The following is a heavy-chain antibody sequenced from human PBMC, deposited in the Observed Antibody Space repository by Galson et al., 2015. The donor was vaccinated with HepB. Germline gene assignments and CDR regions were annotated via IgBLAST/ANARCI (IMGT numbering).Heavy chain of an antibody. CDR1: GFTFSSYS. Sequence: SLRLSCAASGFTFSSYSMNWVRQAPGKGLEWVSSISSSSTYIHYADSVKGRFTISRDNAKNSLYLQMNSLRAEDTAVYYCARVGVVQGVTIIPTYYYYYMDVWGKGTTVTVSS. V-gene: IGHV3-21*01. D-gene: IGHD3-10*01. CDR3: ARVGVVQGVTIIPTYYYYYMDV. CDR2: ISSSSTYI. J-gene: IGHJ6*03.